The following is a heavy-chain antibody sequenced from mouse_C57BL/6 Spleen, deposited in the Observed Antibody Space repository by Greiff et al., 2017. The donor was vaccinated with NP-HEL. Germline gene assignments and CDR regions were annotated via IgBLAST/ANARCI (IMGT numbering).Heavy chain of an antibody. D-gene: IGHD4-1*01. J-gene: IGHJ3*01. CDR2: IDPETGGT. CDR1: GYTFTDYE. Sequence: VKLMESGAELVRPGASVTLSCKASGYTFTDYEMHWVKQTPVHGLEWIGAIDPETGGTAYNQKFKGKAILTADKSSSTAYMELRSLTSEDSAVYYCTRRDGTWFAYWGQGTLVTVSA. V-gene: IGHV1-15*01. CDR3: TRRDGTWFAY.